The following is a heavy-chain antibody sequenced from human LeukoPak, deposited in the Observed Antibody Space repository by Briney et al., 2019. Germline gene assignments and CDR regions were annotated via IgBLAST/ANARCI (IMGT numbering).Heavy chain of an antibody. CDR3: AKDKEGYNQLLVLLFDY. J-gene: IGHJ4*02. V-gene: IGHV3-21*01. D-gene: IGHD3-10*01. CDR1: GFTFSSYS. Sequence: PGGSLRLSCAASGFTFSSYSMNWVRQAPGKGLEWVSSISSSSSYIYYADSVKGRFTISRDNSKNTLYLQMNSLRAEDTAVYYCAKDKEGYNQLLVLLFDYWGQGTLVTVSS. CDR2: ISSSSSYI.